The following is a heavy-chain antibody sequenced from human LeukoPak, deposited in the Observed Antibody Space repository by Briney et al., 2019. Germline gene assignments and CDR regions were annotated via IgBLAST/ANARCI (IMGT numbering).Heavy chain of an antibody. CDR2: VSPDGRTK. D-gene: IGHD2-21*02. CDR3: AANGYCGTDCYYYFDY. V-gene: IGHV3-30*04. Sequence: PGGSLRLSCAASGFTFSNYALHWVRQAPGKGLDWVAVVSPDGRTKYHTDSVKGRFTISRDNSKNTLYLQMNSLRAEDTAVYYCAANGYCGTDCYYYFDYWGQGTLVTASS. J-gene: IGHJ4*02. CDR1: GFTFSNYA.